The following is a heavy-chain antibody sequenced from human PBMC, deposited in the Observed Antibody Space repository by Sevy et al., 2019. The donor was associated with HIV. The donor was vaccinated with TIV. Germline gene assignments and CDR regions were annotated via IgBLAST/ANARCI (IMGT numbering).Heavy chain of an antibody. CDR2: ISSSSSTI. CDR1: GFTFSSYS. Sequence: GGSLRLSCAASGFTFSSYSMNWVRQAPGKGLEWVSYISSSSSTIYYADSLKGRFTISRDNVKNSLYLQMNSLRDEDTAGYYCAREGATAMVEPDYWGQGTLVTVSS. J-gene: IGHJ4*02. V-gene: IGHV3-48*02. CDR3: AREGATAMVEPDY. D-gene: IGHD5-18*01.